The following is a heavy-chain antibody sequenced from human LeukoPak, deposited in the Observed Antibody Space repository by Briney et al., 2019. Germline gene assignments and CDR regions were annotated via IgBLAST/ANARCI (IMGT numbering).Heavy chain of an antibody. CDR3: ALAATYYYYGMDV. D-gene: IGHD2-15*01. J-gene: IGHJ6*04. V-gene: IGHV3-48*03. Sequence: QSGGSLRLSCAASGFTFSSYEMNWVRQAPGKGLEWVSYISSSGSTIYYADSVKGRFTISRDNAKNSLYQQMNSLRAEDTAVYYCALAATYYYYGMDVWGKGTTVTVSS. CDR2: ISSSGSTI. CDR1: GFTFSSYE.